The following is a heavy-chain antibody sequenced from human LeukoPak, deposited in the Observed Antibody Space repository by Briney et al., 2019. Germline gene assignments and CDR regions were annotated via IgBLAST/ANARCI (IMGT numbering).Heavy chain of an antibody. J-gene: IGHJ6*02. V-gene: IGHV4-59*02. D-gene: IGHD5-12*01. CDR1: GGSVNNYY. CDR3: ARGFQRGYGPHYGMDV. Sequence: SETLSLTCTVSGGSVNNYYWSWIRQPPGKGLEWNGYIYYSGSTNYSPSLKSRVTISVDTSKKQFSLMLSSVIAADTAVYYCARGFQRGYGPHYGMDVWGQGTTVTVSS. CDR2: IYYSGST.